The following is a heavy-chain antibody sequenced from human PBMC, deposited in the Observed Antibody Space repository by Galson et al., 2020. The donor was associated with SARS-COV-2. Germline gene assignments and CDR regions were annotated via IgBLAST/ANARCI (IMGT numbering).Heavy chain of an antibody. J-gene: IGHJ4*02. CDR2: ISVSGIST. CDR1: GFTFGNYD. V-gene: IGHV3-23*01. Sequence: GGSLRLSCADSGFTFGNYDLSWVRQAPGKGLEWVSVISVSGISTYYADSVKGRFTISRDNSNNIVYLQMDSLRAEDTAVYYCAKDNPRIAVLLNYWGQGTLVTVSS. D-gene: IGHD6-19*01. CDR3: AKDNPRIAVLLNY.